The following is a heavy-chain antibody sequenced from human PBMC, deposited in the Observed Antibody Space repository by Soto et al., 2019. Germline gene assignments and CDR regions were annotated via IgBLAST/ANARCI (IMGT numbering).Heavy chain of an antibody. CDR2: TDPSDSST. CDR3: ARLGHDYSNSGMDV. D-gene: IGHD4-4*01. CDR1: GYRFDNYR. Sequence: PRPALKISLKAFGYRFDNYRSTWVRQVPGKGLEWMGKTDPSDSSTNYNPAFEGHVTISLDKSITTAYLQWSSLKASDTAMYYCARLGHDYSNSGMDVWGQGTTVTVSS. V-gene: IGHV5-10-1*01. J-gene: IGHJ6*02.